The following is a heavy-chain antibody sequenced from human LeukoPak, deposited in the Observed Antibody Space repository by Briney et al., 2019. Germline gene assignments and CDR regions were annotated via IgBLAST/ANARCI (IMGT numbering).Heavy chain of an antibody. V-gene: IGHV1-2*02. CDR1: GYTFTGYY. J-gene: IGHJ3*02. CDR2: INPHSGGT. CDR3: TRDRSALDT. Sequence: GASVKVSCKASGYTFTGYYIHWVRQAPGQGLEWMGWINPHSGGTNYAQKFQGGVTMTRDTSITTAYMELSSLRSDDTAVYYCTRDRSALDTWGQGTMVTVSS.